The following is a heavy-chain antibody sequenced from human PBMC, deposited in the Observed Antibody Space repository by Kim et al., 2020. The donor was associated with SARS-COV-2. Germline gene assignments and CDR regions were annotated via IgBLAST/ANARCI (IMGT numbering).Heavy chain of an antibody. D-gene: IGHD2-15*01. J-gene: IGHJ4*02. CDR3: LGGYYFDY. V-gene: IGHV1-3*01. CDR2: NGNT. Sequence: NGNTIYSQKFQGRVTLSTDTSASTAYMELSSLRSEDSAVYFCLGGYYFDYWGQGTLVTVSS.